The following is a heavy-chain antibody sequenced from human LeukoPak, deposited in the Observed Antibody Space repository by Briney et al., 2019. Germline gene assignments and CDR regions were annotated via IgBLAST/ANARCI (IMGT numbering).Heavy chain of an antibody. V-gene: IGHV3-21*01. Sequence: GGSLRLSCAASGFTFSSYSMNWVRQAPGKGLEWVSSISSSSSYIYYADSVKGRFTISRDNAKNSLYLQMNSLRAEDTAVYYCAKARYCTNGVRVNWFDPWGQGTLVTVSS. CDR1: GFTFSSYS. D-gene: IGHD2-8*01. CDR2: ISSSSSYI. CDR3: AKARYCTNGVRVNWFDP. J-gene: IGHJ5*02.